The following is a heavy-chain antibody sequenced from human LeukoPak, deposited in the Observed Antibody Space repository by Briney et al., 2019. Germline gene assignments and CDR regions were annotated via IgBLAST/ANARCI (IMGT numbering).Heavy chain of an antibody. CDR1: GYTFTTYY. Sequence: ASVKVSFTASGYTFTTYYMHWVRQAPGQGLEWMGIINPSGGSTRYAQKFQGRVTMTMDTSTSTVYMELSSLRSEDTAVYYCARESDIAVAGTGFDYWGQGTLVTVSS. CDR2: INPSGGST. CDR3: ARESDIAVAGTGFDY. J-gene: IGHJ4*02. D-gene: IGHD6-19*01. V-gene: IGHV1-46*01.